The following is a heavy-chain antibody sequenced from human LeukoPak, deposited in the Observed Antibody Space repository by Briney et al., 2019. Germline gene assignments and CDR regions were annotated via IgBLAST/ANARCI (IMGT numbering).Heavy chain of an antibody. CDR1: GFTFSSYA. CDR3: AKALEGYDSSGPWD. CDR2: ISGSGGST. V-gene: IGHV3-23*01. D-gene: IGHD3-22*01. J-gene: IGHJ4*02. Sequence: GGSLRLSCAASGFTFSSYAMSWVRQAPGKGLEGVSAISGSGGSTYYADSVKGRFTISRDNSKNTLYLQMNSLRAEDTAVYYCAKALEGYDSSGPWDWGQGTLVTVSS.